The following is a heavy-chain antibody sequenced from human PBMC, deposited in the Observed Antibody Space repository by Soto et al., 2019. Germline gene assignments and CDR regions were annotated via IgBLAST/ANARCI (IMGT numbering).Heavy chain of an antibody. CDR3: AKDMAYCSGGSCYTFDY. J-gene: IGHJ4*02. CDR2: ISWNRGSI. V-gene: IGHV3-9*01. CDR1: GFTFDDYA. Sequence: EVQLVESGGGLVQPGRSLRLSCAASGFTFDDYAMHWVRQAPGKGLEWVSGISWNRGSIGYADSVKGRFTISRDNAKNSLYLQMNSLRAEDTALYYCAKDMAYCSGGSCYTFDYWGQGTLVTVSS. D-gene: IGHD2-15*01.